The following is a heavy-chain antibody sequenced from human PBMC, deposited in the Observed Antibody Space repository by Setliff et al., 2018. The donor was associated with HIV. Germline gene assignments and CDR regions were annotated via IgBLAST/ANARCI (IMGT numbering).Heavy chain of an antibody. CDR3: ARVAKDSSFFSASGPSYFDP. J-gene: IGHJ5*02. CDR2: IHYSGIV. Sequence: SETLSLTCTVSGGSMENFYWSWIRQVPGGRLQWIGHIHYSGIVNYSPSLSNRLTISAQTTKNQFSLTLNSVTTADTALYFCARVAKDSSFFSASGPSYFDPWGHGTLVTVSS. V-gene: IGHV4-59*01. CDR1: GGSMENFY. D-gene: IGHD1-26*01.